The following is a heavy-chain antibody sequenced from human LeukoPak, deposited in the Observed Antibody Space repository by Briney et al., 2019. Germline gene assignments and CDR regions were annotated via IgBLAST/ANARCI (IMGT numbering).Heavy chain of an antibody. V-gene: IGHV4-34*01. CDR1: GRSFSGYY. J-gene: IGHJ4*02. CDR3: ARRSRSYAFDY. CDR2: INHSGST. D-gene: IGHD1-26*01. Sequence: SETLSLTCAVYGRSFSGYYWSWIRQPPGKGLEWIGEINHSGSTNYNPSLKSRVTISVDTSKNQFSLKLSSVTAADTAVYYCARRSRSYAFDYWGQGTLVTVSS.